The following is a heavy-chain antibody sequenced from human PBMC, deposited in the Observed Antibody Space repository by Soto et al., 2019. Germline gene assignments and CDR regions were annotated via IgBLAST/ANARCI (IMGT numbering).Heavy chain of an antibody. J-gene: IGHJ6*02. V-gene: IGHV3-7*01. CDR1: GFTFSSYW. Sequence: GGSLRLSCAASGFTFSSYWMSWVRQAPGKGLEWVANIKQDGSEKYYVDSVKGRFTISRDNAKNSLYLQMNSLRAEDTAVYYCARAGYDFWSGYYPMDVWGQGTTVTVSS. CDR3: ARAGYDFWSGYYPMDV. CDR2: IKQDGSEK. D-gene: IGHD3-3*01.